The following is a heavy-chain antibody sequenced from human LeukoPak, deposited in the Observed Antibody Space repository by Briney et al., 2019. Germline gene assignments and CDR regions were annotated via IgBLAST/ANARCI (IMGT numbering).Heavy chain of an antibody. CDR3: ARGRKRPLYGDYFDH. V-gene: IGHV3-21*01. Sequence: GGSLRLSCAASGFTFSSYEMNWVRQAPGKGLEWVSSITSSSRYIYYADSVKGRFTISRDNAKNSLYLQMNSLRAEDTAVYYCARGRKRPLYGDYFDHWGQGTLVTVSS. J-gene: IGHJ4*02. D-gene: IGHD4-17*01. CDR1: GFTFSSYE. CDR2: ITSSSRYI.